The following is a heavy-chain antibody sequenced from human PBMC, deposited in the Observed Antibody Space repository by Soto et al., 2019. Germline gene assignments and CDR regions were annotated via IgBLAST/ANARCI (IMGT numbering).Heavy chain of an antibody. CDR2: IYYSGST. Sequence: QVQLQESGPGLVKPSQTLSLTCTVSGGSISSGDYYWSWIRQPPGKGLEWIGYIYYSGSTYYNPSLKSRVTISVDTSKNQFSLKLSSETAADTAVYYCARGREGDGSGSDGSNWFDPWGQGTLVTVSS. V-gene: IGHV4-30-4*01. J-gene: IGHJ5*02. CDR1: GGSISSGDYY. D-gene: IGHD3-10*01. CDR3: ARGREGDGSGSDGSNWFDP.